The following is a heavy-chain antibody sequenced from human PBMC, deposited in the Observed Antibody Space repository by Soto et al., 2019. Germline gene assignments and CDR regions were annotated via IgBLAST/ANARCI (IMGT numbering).Heavy chain of an antibody. CDR1: GYTFTSYG. J-gene: IGHJ4*02. D-gene: IGHD5-18*01. CDR3: ARVYSYGYISRYYFDY. Sequence: QVQLVQSGAEVKKPGASVKVSCKSSGYTFTSYGISWVRQAPGQGLEWVGWISVYNGNTHYAQKLQGRATMTTDTSTSTAYMELRSLRSDDTAVYYCARVYSYGYISRYYFDYWGQGTLVTVSS. V-gene: IGHV1-18*01. CDR2: ISVYNGNT.